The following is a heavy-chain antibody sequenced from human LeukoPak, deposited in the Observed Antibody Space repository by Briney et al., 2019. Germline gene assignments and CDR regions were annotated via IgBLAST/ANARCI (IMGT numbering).Heavy chain of an antibody. V-gene: IGHV4-34*01. CDR2: INHSGST. D-gene: IGHD2-15*01. J-gene: IGHJ1*01. CDR1: GGSFDGYS. Sequence: PSETLSLTCAISGGSFDGYSWSWIRQSPGKGLEWIGEINHSGSTNHNPSLKSRVTISVDTSKNQFSLKLSSVTAADTAVYYCARRLLGYCSGGSCYSGYFQHWGQGTLVTVSS. CDR3: ARRLLGYCSGGSCYSGYFQH.